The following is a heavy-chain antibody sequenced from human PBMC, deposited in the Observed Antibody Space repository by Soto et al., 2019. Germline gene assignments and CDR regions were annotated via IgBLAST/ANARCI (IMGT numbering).Heavy chain of an antibody. Sequence: LSLTCTVSGGSISSGDYYWSWIRQPPGKGLEWIGYIYYSGSTYYNPSLKSRVTISVDTSKNQFSLKLSSVTAADTAVYYCARGESIAARLGPFDYWGQGTLVTVSS. CDR2: IYYSGST. D-gene: IGHD6-6*01. CDR1: GGSISSGDYY. J-gene: IGHJ4*02. CDR3: ARGESIAARLGPFDY. V-gene: IGHV4-30-4*01.